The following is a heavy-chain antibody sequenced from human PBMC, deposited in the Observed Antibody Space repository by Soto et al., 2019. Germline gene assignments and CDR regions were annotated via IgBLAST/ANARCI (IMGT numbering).Heavy chain of an antibody. CDR1: GYSFTSYW. CDR3: ARHHGTYCGGDCYSAFDI. CDR2: IYPGDSDT. Sequence: PGESLKISCQGSGYSFTSYWSGWVRQMPGKGLEWMGIIYPGDSDTRYSPSFQGQVTISADKSISTAYLQWGSLKASDTAMYYCARHHGTYCGGDCYSAFDIWGQGTMVTVSS. V-gene: IGHV5-51*01. J-gene: IGHJ3*02. D-gene: IGHD2-21*01.